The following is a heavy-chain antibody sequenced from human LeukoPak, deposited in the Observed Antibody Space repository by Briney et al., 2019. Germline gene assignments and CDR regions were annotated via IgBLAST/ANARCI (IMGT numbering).Heavy chain of an antibody. D-gene: IGHD3-22*01. Sequence: PGGSLRLSCAASGFTFSSYGMHWVRQAPGKGLEWVAFIRYDGSNKYYADSVKGRFTISRDNSKNTLYLQMNRLRAEDTAVYYCAKDGKKVTLTMIAVITYSGYMDVWGKGTTVTFSS. CDR1: GFTFSSYG. CDR3: AKDGKKVTLTMIAVITYSGYMDV. J-gene: IGHJ6*03. V-gene: IGHV3-30*02. CDR2: IRYDGSNK.